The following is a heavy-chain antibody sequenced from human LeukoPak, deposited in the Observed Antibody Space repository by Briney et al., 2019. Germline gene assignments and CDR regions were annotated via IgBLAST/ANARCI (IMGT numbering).Heavy chain of an antibody. V-gene: IGHV3-21*01. CDR1: GFTFSSYG. CDR2: ISSSSSYI. D-gene: IGHD5-24*01. Sequence: NTGGSLRLSCAASGFTFSSYGMNWVRQAPGKGLEWVSSISSSSSYIYYADSVKGRFTISRDNAKNSLYLQMNSLRAEDTAVYYCAREDDGYNPHQTKFDYWGQGTLVTVSS. CDR3: AREDDGYNPHQTKFDY. J-gene: IGHJ4*02.